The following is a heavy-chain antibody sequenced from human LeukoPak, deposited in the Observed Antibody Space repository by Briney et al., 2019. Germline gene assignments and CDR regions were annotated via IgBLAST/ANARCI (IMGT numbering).Heavy chain of an antibody. D-gene: IGHD4-11*01. CDR2: VSLSGSP. CDR3: ARSEINDYSRF. J-gene: IGHJ4*02. V-gene: IGHV4-38-2*02. CDR1: GYSLRNGYH. Sequence: SETLSLTCTVSGYSLRNGYHWAWFRQPPGKRLEWLGSVSLSGSPYDNLSFKSRVSMSVDASKNQFSLKMRAVTAADSAVYFCARSEINDYSRFWGQGILVTVSS.